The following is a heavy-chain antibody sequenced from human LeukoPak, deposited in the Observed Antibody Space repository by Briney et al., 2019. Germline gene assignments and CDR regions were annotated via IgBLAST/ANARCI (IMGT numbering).Heavy chain of an antibody. J-gene: IGHJ6*02. V-gene: IGHV3-30-3*01. Sequence: GGSQRLSCAASGFTFSISWMHWVRQAPGKGLEWVAVISYDGSNKYYADSVKGRFTISRDNSKNTLYLQMNSLRAEDTAVYYCARPYSSGWTRRDYYYYYGMDVWGQGTTVAVSS. CDR2: ISYDGSNK. CDR1: GFTFSISW. D-gene: IGHD6-19*01. CDR3: ARPYSSGWTRRDYYYYYGMDV.